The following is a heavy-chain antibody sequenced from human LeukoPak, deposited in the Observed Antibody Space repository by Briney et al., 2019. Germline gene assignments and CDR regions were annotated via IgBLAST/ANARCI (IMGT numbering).Heavy chain of an antibody. Sequence: PGRSLRLSCVASGFTFGSYEMNWVRQAPGKGLEWVSYISSSGSNIYYADSVKGGFTSSRDNAKNALYLHMSSLTAEDTSVYYCARDRYSSCGQGTMGTVSA. V-gene: IGHV3-48*03. D-gene: IGHD2-15*01. CDR3: ARDRYSS. CDR1: GFTFGSYE. J-gene: IGHJ3*01. CDR2: ISSSGSNI.